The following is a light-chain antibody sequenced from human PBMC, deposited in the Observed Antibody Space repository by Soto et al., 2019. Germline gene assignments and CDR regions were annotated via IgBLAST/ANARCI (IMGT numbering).Light chain of an antibody. V-gene: IGKV1-9*01. CDR2: ASS. Sequence: IQLTQSPSSLSASVRDRVTITCRASQGISNYLAWYQQKPGKAPNLLIYASSSLQSGVPSRFSGSGSGTDFTLTINSLLPEDFATYYCQQGYTSAITFGQGTRLEIK. J-gene: IGKJ5*01. CDR3: QQGYTSAIT. CDR1: QGISNY.